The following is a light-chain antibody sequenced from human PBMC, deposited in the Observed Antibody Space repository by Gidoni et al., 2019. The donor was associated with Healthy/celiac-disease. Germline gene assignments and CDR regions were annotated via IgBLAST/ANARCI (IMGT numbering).Light chain of an antibody. J-gene: IGKJ2*01. CDR2: GAS. CDR3: QRYGSSPYT. CDR1: QSVSSSY. Sequence: EIVLTQSPGTLSLSPGERATLSCRASQSVSSSYLAWYQQKPGQAPRLLICGASSRATGIPDRFSGSGSGTDFTLTISRLEPEDFAVYYCQRYGSSPYTFGQGTKLEIK. V-gene: IGKV3-20*01.